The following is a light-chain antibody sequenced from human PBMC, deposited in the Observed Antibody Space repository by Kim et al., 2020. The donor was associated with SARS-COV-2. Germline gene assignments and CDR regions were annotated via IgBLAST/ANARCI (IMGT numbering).Light chain of an antibody. V-gene: IGLV3-21*04. CDR2: YDS. CDR3: QVWDGSSDHWV. Sequence: APGQTDGITCGGNNIGSESVHWYQQRPGQPPVLVIYYDSDRPSGIPERFSGSNSGNTATLTITRVEAGDEADYYCQVWDGSSDHWVFGGGTQLTVL. J-gene: IGLJ3*02. CDR1: NIGSES.